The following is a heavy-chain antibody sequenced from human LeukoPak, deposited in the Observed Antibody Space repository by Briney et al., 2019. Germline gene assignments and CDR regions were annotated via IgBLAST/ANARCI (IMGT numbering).Heavy chain of an antibody. V-gene: IGHV3-15*01. D-gene: IGHD6-13*01. Sequence: GGSLRLSCAASGFTFSNAWMSWVRQAPGKGLEWVGRIKSKTDGGTTDYAAPVKGRFTISRDDSKNTLYLQMNSLKTEDTAVYYCTTVPPIAAAEFDYWGQGTLVTASS. CDR1: GFTFSNAW. CDR2: IKSKTDGGTT. J-gene: IGHJ4*02. CDR3: TTVPPIAAAEFDY.